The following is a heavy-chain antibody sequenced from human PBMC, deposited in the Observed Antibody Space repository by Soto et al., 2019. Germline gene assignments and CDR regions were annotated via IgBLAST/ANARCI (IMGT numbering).Heavy chain of an antibody. CDR3: AYSGSYRDAFDI. CDR2: IWYDGSNK. J-gene: IGHJ3*02. CDR1: GFTFSSYG. Sequence: GGSLRLSCAASGFTFSSYGMHWVRQAPGKGLGWVAVIWYDGSNKYYADSVKGRFTISRDNSKNTLYLQMNSLRAEDTAVYYCAYSGSYRDAFDIWGQGTMVTVSS. V-gene: IGHV3-33*01. D-gene: IGHD1-26*01.